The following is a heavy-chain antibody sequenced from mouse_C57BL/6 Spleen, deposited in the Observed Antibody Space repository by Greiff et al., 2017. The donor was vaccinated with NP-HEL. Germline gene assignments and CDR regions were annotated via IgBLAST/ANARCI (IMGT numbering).Heavy chain of an antibody. CDR3: ARELLGDY. CDR1: GYAFSSSW. Sequence: VQLQESGPELVKPGASVKISCKASGYAFSSSWMNWVKQRPGKGLEWIGRIYPGDGDTNYNGKFKGKATLTADKSSSTAYMQRSSLTSEDSAVYSCARELLGDYWGQGTTLTVSS. D-gene: IGHD1-1*01. V-gene: IGHV1-82*01. CDR2: IYPGDGDT. J-gene: IGHJ2*01.